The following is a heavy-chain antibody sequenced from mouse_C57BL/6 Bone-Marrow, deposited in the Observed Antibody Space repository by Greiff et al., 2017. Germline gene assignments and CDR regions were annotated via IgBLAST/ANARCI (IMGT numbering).Heavy chain of an antibody. CDR2: LNPSSGYT. J-gene: IGHJ2*01. CDR1: GYTFTSYW. D-gene: IGHD2-10*01. Sequence: QVQLKQSGAELAKPGASVKLSCKASGYTFTSYWMHWVKQRPGQGLEWIGYLNPSSGYTKYNQKFKDKATLTADKSSSTAYMQLSSLTYEDSAVYYCATSYSPSFDYWGQGTTRTVSS. CDR3: ATSYSPSFDY. V-gene: IGHV1-7*01.